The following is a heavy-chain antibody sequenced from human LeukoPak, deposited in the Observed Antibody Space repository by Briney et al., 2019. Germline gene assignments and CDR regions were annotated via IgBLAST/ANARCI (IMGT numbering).Heavy chain of an antibody. J-gene: IGHJ4*02. CDR1: GFTFSTYA. CDR3: ARDFPRRRALPPEPFDY. Sequence: SGGSLRLSCAASGFTFSTYAMSWVRQAPGKGLEWVSGINWNGGSTGYADSVKGRFTISRDNAKNSLYLQMNSLRAEDTALYYCARDFPRRRALPPEPFDYWGQGTLVTVSS. D-gene: IGHD2-2*01. CDR2: INWNGGST. V-gene: IGHV3-20*04.